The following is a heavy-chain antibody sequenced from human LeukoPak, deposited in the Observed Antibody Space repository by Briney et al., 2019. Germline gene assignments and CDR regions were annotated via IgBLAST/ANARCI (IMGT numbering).Heavy chain of an antibody. D-gene: IGHD1-26*01. CDR3: ARDVGASAPDAFDI. J-gene: IGHJ3*02. V-gene: IGHV3-21*01. CDR2: ISSSSNYI. Sequence: GGSLRLSCAASGFTFSSYAMNWVRQAPGKGLEWVSSISSSSNYIYYADSVKGRFTISRDNAKNSLYLQMNSLRAEDTDVYYCARDVGASAPDAFDIWGQGTMVTVSS. CDR1: GFTFSSYA.